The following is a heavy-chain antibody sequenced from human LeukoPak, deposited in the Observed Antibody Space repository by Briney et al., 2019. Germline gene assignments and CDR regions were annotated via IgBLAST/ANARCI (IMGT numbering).Heavy chain of an antibody. D-gene: IGHD3-22*01. CDR3: ARGGSSGPYGRFDP. J-gene: IGHJ5*02. CDR2: FHDSGIT. Sequence: SETLSLTCTLSGGPFSTYYWSWLRQPPGKGLEWIGYFHDSGITNYNSSLKSRVSISGDTSKNQFSMKLNSLTAADTAVYYCARGGSSGPYGRFDPWGQGTLVTVSS. V-gene: IGHV4-59*08. CDR1: GGPFSTYY.